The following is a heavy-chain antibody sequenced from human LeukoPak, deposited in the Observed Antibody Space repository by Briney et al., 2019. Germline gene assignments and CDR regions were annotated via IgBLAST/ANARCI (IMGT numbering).Heavy chain of an antibody. V-gene: IGHV5-51*01. CDR1: GSSFSNYW. Sequence: GESLKISCKGSGSSFSNYWIGWVRQMPGKGLEWMGIIYPGESETRYSPSVQGQVTISADKSITTAYLQWSSLKASDTAMYYCARYCSGGSCYSGGVYWGQGTLVTVSS. D-gene: IGHD2-15*01. CDR2: IYPGESET. J-gene: IGHJ4*02. CDR3: ARYCSGGSCYSGGVY.